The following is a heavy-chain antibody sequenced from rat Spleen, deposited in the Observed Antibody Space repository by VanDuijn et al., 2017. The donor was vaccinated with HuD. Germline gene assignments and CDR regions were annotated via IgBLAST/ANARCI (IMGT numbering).Heavy chain of an antibody. Sequence: EVQLVESGGGLVQPGRSLKLSCAASGFTFSDYYMAWVRQAPKKNLEWVASISYEGTGTYYRDSVKGRFTISRDNAKSTLYLQMDSLRSEDTATYYCARPSYGYPFAYWGQGTLVTVSS. CDR2: ISYEGTGT. CDR3: ARPSYGYPFAY. CDR1: GFTFSDYY. J-gene: IGHJ3*01. V-gene: IGHV5-7*01. D-gene: IGHD1-7*01.